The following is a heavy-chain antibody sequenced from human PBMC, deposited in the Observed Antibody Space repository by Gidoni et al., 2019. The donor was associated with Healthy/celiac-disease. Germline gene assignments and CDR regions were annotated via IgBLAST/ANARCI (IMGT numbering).Heavy chain of an antibody. D-gene: IGHD4-17*01. CDR3: ARTPVDGDYVAYFDY. V-gene: IGHV1-69*02. J-gene: IGHJ4*02. CDR2: IIPSLGIA. Sequence: QVQLVQSGAEVKKPGSSVKVSCKASGGTFSSYTISWVRQAPGQGLEWMGRIIPSLGIANYAQKFQGRVTITADKSTSTAYMELSSLRSEDTAVYYCARTPVDGDYVAYFDYWGQGTLVTVSS. CDR1: GGTFSSYT.